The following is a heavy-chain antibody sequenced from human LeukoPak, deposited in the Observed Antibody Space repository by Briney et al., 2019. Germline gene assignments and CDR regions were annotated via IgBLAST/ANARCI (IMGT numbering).Heavy chain of an antibody. J-gene: IGHJ5*02. Sequence: GESLKISRKGSGYIFTSYWIGWVRQLPGKGLEWMGIIYLGHSDTRYSPSFQGQVPISADKSISTAYLQWSSLKASDTAMYYCARGYSSRHNWFDPWGQGTLVTVSS. CDR1: GYIFTSYW. D-gene: IGHD6-13*01. CDR3: ARGYSSRHNWFDP. CDR2: IYLGHSDT. V-gene: IGHV5-51*01.